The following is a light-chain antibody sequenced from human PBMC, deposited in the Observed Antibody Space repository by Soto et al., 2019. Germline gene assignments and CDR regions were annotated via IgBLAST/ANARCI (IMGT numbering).Light chain of an antibody. Sequence: IQLTQSPSSLSASVGDRVTITCRASQDIAIYVAWYQQKPGEAPKLLIYAASTLYGGVPSRFSGSGSGTDFALPITSLQAEDFATYYCQQLRMYPSTFVGGTKVEIK. CDR1: QDIAIY. CDR2: AAS. CDR3: QQLRMYPST. V-gene: IGKV1-9*01. J-gene: IGKJ4*02.